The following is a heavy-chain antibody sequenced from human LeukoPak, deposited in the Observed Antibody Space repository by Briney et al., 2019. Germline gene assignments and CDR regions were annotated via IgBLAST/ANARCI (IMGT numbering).Heavy chain of an antibody. CDR2: INHSGST. Sequence: SETLSLTCAVYGGSFSGYYWSWIRQPPGKWLEWIGEINHSGSTNYNPSLKSRVTISVDTSKNQFSLKLSSVTAADTAVYYCARGLVDYGSGSYYNIDYWGQGTLVTVSS. D-gene: IGHD3-10*01. V-gene: IGHV4-34*01. J-gene: IGHJ4*02. CDR1: GGSFSGYY. CDR3: ARGLVDYGSGSYYNIDY.